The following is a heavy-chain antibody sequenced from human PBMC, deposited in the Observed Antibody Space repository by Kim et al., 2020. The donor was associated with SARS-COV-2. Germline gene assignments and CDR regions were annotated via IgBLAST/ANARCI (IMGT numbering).Heavy chain of an antibody. CDR3: ARTGHVDY. CDR2: CSGST. Sequence: CSGSTNYNPSTKSRVTMSVDTSKSQFSLKLNSVTAADTAVYYCARTGHVDYWGQGTLVTVSS. J-gene: IGHJ4*02. V-gene: IGHV4-59*01.